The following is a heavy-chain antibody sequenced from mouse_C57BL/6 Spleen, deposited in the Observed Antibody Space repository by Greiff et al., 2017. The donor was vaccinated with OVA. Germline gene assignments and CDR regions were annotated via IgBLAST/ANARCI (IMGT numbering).Heavy chain of an antibody. J-gene: IGHJ4*01. Sequence: QVQLQQPGAELVMPGASVKLSCKASGYTFTSYWMHWVKQRPGQGLEWIGEIDPSDSYTNYNQKFKGKSTLTVDKSSSTAYMQLSSLTSEDSADYYCARSYAMDYWGQGTSVTVSS. CDR2: IDPSDSYT. V-gene: IGHV1-69*01. CDR3: ARSYAMDY. CDR1: GYTFTSYW.